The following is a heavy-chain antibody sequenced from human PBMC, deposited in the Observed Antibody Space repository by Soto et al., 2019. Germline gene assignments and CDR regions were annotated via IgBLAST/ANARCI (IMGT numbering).Heavy chain of an antibody. CDR3: ARDTNYDSSGPYGMDV. D-gene: IGHD3-22*01. CDR1: GYTFTSYY. J-gene: IGHJ6*02. CDR2: INPSGGST. V-gene: IGHV1-46*01. Sequence: RASVKVSCKASGYTFTSYYMHWVRQAPGQGLEWMGIINPSGGSTSYAQKFQGRVTMTRDTSTSTVYMELSSLRSEDTAVYYCARDTNYDSSGPYGMDVWGQGTTVTVSS.